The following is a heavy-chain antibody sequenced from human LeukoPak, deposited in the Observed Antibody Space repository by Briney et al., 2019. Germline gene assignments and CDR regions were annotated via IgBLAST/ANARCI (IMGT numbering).Heavy chain of an antibody. D-gene: IGHD2-2*01. J-gene: IGHJ6*03. CDR2: MYYSGIT. Sequence: SETLSLTCTVSGGSITSRSYYWGWIRQPPGKGLEWIGSMYYSGITYYNPSLKSRVTISVDTSKNQFSLKVNSVTAADTAVYYCARGDCSSTICYSPMDVWGKGTTVTVSS. CDR3: ARGDCSSTICYSPMDV. V-gene: IGHV4-39*07. CDR1: GGSITSRSYY.